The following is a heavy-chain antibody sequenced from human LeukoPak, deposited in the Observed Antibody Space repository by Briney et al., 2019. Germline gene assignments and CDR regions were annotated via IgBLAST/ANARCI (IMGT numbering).Heavy chain of an antibody. J-gene: IGHJ4*02. CDR3: ARGLDYGDYFDY. CDR1: GLTVSSDY. V-gene: IGHV3-53*04. D-gene: IGHD4-17*01. Sequence: GGSLRLSCAASGLTVSSDYMNWVRQAPGRGLEWVSVIYTGDSTYYADSVKGRFTISRHNSKNTLYLQMNSLRAEDTAVYYCARGLDYGDYFDYWGQETLVTVSS. CDR2: IYTGDST.